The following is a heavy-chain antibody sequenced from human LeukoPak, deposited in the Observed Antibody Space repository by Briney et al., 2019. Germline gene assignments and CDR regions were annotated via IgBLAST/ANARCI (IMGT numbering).Heavy chain of an antibody. J-gene: IGHJ4*02. CDR2: INHSGST. Sequence: PSETLSLTCAVYGGSFSGYYWSWIRQPPGKGLEWIGEINHSGSTNYNPSLKSRVTISVDTSKNQFSLKLSSVTAADTAVYYCASRYNWNYGGGGDYWGQGTLVTVSS. D-gene: IGHD1-7*01. CDR1: GGSFSGYY. V-gene: IGHV4-34*01. CDR3: ASRYNWNYGGGGDY.